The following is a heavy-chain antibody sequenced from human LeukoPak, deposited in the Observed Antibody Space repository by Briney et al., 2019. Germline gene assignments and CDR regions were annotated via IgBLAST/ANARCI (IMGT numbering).Heavy chain of an antibody. Sequence: SGGSLRLSCAASGFTFSDYYMSWIRQAPGKGLEWVSYISSSGSTIYYADSVKGRFTISRDNAKNSLYLQMNSLRAEDTAVYYCARDSLPCYYDSSEANFDYWGQGTLVTVSS. D-gene: IGHD3-22*01. V-gene: IGHV3-11*01. J-gene: IGHJ4*02. CDR2: ISSSGSTI. CDR1: GFTFSDYY. CDR3: ARDSLPCYYDSSEANFDY.